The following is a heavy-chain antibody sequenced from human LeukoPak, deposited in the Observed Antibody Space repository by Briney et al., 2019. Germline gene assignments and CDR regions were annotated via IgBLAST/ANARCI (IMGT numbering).Heavy chain of an antibody. CDR2: ISVYNGNT. D-gene: IGHD6-13*01. CDR3: ARGIAAAVLNWFDP. V-gene: IGHV1-18*01. J-gene: IGHJ5*02. CDR1: GYTFTSYG. Sequence: ASVKVSCKASGYTFTSYGISWVRQAPGQGLEWMGWISVYNGNTNYAQKLQGRVTMTTDTSTSTAYMELRSLRSDDTAVYYCARGIAAAVLNWFDPWGQGTLVTVSS.